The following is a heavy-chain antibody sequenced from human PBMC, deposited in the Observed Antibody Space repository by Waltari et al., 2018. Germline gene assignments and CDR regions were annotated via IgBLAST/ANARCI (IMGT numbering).Heavy chain of an antibody. D-gene: IGHD6-13*01. CDR2: ISYDGSNK. Sequence: QVQLVESGGGVVQPGRSLRLSCAASGFTFSSYAMHWVRQAPGKGLEGVAVISYDGSNKYYADSVKGRFTISRDNSKNTLYLQMNSLRAEDTAVYYCAREINIAAAGHNDYWGQGTLVTVSS. J-gene: IGHJ4*02. CDR3: AREINIAAAGHNDY. CDR1: GFTFSSYA. V-gene: IGHV3-30-3*01.